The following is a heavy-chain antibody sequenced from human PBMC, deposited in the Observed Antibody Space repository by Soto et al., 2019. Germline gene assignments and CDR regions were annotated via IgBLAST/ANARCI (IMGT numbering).Heavy chain of an antibody. Sequence: ETLSRTCRVSGVSISGSYWSWIRQSPGKGLEWLGYVYYTGSTNYSPSLRSRVSISVDTSKNEFSLRLSSVTAADKAVYFCARSVAVPGAHIDYWGQGTQVTVSS. D-gene: IGHD6-19*01. V-gene: IGHV4-59*01. CDR2: VYYTGST. CDR1: GVSISGSY. J-gene: IGHJ4*02. CDR3: ARSVAVPGAHIDY.